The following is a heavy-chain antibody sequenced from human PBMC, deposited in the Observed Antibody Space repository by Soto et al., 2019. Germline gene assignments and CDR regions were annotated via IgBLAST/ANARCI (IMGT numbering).Heavy chain of an antibody. CDR1: GYSISSGYY. CDR3: ARGGDIVVVPAAIHYGMDV. V-gene: IGHV4-38-2*01. Sequence: TSETLSLTCAVSGYSISSGYYWGWIRQPPRKGLEWIGSIYHSGSTYYNPSLKSRVTISVDTSKNQYSLQLSSVTAGGTAVYYCARGGDIVVVPAAIHYGMDVWGQGPTVTVS. J-gene: IGHJ6*02. D-gene: IGHD2-2*01. CDR2: IYHSGST.